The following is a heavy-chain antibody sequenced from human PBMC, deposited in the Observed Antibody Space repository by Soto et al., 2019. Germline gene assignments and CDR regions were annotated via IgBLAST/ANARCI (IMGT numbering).Heavy chain of an antibody. Sequence: ASVKVSCKASGYTFTSYGISWVRQAPGQGLEWMGWISAYNGNTNYAQKLQGRVTMTTDTSTSTAYMELRSLRSDDTAVYYCARSRRVVVIIPRATSMDVWGQGTTVTVSS. J-gene: IGHJ6*02. CDR3: ARSRRVVVIIPRATSMDV. CDR2: ISAYNGNT. D-gene: IGHD3-22*01. CDR1: GYTFTSYG. V-gene: IGHV1-18*01.